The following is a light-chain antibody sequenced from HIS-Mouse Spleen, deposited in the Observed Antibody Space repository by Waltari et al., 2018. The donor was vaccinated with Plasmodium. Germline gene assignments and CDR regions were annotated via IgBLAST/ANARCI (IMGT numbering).Light chain of an antibody. CDR2: GAS. V-gene: IGKV3-15*01. Sequence: ELVLTQSPATLSVSPGERATLSCRASQRVSSNLAWYQQKPGQAPRLLIYGASTRATGIPARFSGSGSRTEFTLTISSLQSEDFAVYYWQQYNNWSFTLGPGTKVDIK. CDR3: QQYNNWSFT. CDR1: QRVSSN. J-gene: IGKJ3*01.